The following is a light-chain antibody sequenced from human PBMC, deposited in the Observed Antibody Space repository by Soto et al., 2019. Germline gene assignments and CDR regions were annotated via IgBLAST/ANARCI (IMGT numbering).Light chain of an antibody. V-gene: IGKV1-5*01. CDR1: QSIIFL. J-gene: IGKJ1*01. Sequence: IQMTQPLSTLSASLGDRVTIACRASQSIIFLLAWYQLKPGKAPKLLIYDASSLESGVPSRFSGRGYGTEFPHTISSLQAADFVTYFWQPYNWYSTFS. CDR3: QPYNWYST. CDR2: DAS.